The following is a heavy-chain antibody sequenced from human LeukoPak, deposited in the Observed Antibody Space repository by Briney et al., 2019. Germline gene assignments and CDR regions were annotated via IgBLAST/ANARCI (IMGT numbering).Heavy chain of an antibody. Sequence: GGSLRLSCAASGFTFNTHAMSWVRQAPGKGLEGVSGINGNGASTYYSDSVKGRFTISRDNSKNTLYLQMSSLRAEDTAVYYCAKDQGYSYYYLDYWGQGTLVTVSS. D-gene: IGHD5-18*01. CDR1: GFTFNTHA. CDR2: INGNGAST. J-gene: IGHJ4*02. V-gene: IGHV3-23*01. CDR3: AKDQGYSYYYLDY.